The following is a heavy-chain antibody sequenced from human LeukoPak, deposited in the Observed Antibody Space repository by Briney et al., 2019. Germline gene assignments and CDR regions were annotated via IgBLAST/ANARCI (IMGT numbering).Heavy chain of an antibody. CDR2: IYSGGST. J-gene: IGHJ4*02. CDR1: GFTVSSNY. D-gene: IGHD2-2*03. Sequence: PGGSLRPSCAASGFTVSSNYMSWVRQAPGKGLEWGSVIYSGGSTYYADSVKGRFTISRDNSKNTLYLQMNSLRAEDTAVYYCARVAGYPPNAYFDYWGQGTLVTVSS. V-gene: IGHV3-53*01. CDR3: ARVAGYPPNAYFDY.